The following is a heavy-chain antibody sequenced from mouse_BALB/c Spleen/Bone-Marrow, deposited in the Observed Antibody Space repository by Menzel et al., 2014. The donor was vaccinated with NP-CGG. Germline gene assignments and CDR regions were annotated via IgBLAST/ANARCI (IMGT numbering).Heavy chain of an antibody. V-gene: IGHV1-85*01. CDR1: GYTFTSYY. D-gene: IGHD2-13*01. Sequence: VQREESGAELVKPGASVKLSCKASGYTFTSYYINWVRQRPEQGLEWIGWIFPGDGSTKYDEKFKGKATLTTDKSSSTDYMKLRRVASEDSAVYFCASYYDGVMDYWGQGTSVTVSS. J-gene: IGHJ4*01. CDR3: ASYYDGVMDY. CDR2: IFPGDGST.